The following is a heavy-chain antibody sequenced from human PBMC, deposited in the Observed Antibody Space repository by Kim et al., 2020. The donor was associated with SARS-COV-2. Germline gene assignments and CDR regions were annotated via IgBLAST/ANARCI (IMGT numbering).Heavy chain of an antibody. V-gene: IGHV4-39*01. CDR3: ARHRGGGTSEYYDSGRERGRLDY. Sequence: SETLSLTCTVSGGSISSSSYYWGWIRQPPGKGLEGIGSIYYSGSTYYNPSLKSRVTISVDTSKNQLSLKLSSVTAADTAVYYCARHRGGGTSEYYDSGRERGRLDYWGQGTLVTVSS. J-gene: IGHJ4*02. CDR1: GGSISSSSYY. D-gene: IGHD3-22*01. CDR2: IYYSGST.